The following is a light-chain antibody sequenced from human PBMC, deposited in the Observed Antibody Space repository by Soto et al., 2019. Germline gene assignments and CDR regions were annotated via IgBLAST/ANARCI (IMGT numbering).Light chain of an antibody. CDR2: DTS. J-gene: IGKJ4*01. Sequence: EVFRTQSRATLSVCPVEGGTLSCRASEGIGDTLACYQQKAGQTPRLLIYDTSIRSTGVPARFSGSRSGAEFTPNISSLQSEAFALPYCTHSVNWTLNFGGGNXVDI. CDR3: THSVNWTLN. CDR1: EGIGDT. V-gene: IGKV3-15*01.